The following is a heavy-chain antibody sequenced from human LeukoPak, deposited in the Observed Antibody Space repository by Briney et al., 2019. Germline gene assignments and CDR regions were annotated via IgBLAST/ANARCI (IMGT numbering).Heavy chain of an antibody. CDR3: AREGPCSSTSCYIGA. V-gene: IGHV1-24*01. Sequence: ASVKVSCKVSGYTLTELSMHWVRQAPGKGLEWTGGFDPEDGETIYAQKFQGRVTMTEDTSTDTAYMELSSLRSEDTAVYYCAREGPCSSTSCYIGAWGQGTLVTVSS. D-gene: IGHD2-2*02. CDR2: FDPEDGET. CDR1: GYTLTELS. J-gene: IGHJ5*02.